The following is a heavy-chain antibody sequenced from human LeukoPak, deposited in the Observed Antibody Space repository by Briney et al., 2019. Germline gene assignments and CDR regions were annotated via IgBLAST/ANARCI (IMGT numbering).Heavy chain of an antibody. J-gene: IGHJ4*02. D-gene: IGHD5-12*01. CDR1: GFTFSSYW. CDR2: IKQDGSEK. CDR3: ARPYSGYDEYYFDY. V-gene: IGHV3-7*01. Sequence: GGSLRLSCVVSGFTFSSYWMSWVRQAPGKGLEWVANIKQDGSEKYYVDSVKGRFTISRDNAKNSLYLQMNSLRAEDTAVYYCARPYSGYDEYYFDYWGQGTLVTVSS.